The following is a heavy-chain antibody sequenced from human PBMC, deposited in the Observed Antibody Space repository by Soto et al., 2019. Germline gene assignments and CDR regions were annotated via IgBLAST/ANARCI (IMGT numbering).Heavy chain of an antibody. D-gene: IGHD6-19*01. V-gene: IGHV3-33*01. CDR2: IWYDGSNK. CDR3: ASDSSGWHEKSHLAY. Sequence: GGSLRLSCAASGFTFSSYGMHWVRQAPGKGLEWVAVIWYDGSNKYYADSVKGRFTISRDNSKNTLYLQMNSLRAEDTAVYYCASDSSGWHEKSHLAYWGQGTLVTVS. CDR1: GFTFSSYG. J-gene: IGHJ4*02.